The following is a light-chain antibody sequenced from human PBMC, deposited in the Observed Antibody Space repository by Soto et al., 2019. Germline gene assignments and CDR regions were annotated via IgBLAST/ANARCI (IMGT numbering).Light chain of an antibody. CDR1: QGISSY. Sequence: IQLTQSPSFLSASVGDRVAITCRASQGISSYLAWYQQKAGKAPKLLIYAASTLQRGVPSRFSGSGSGTDFTLTISSLQTEDFATYYCQQTYNFPVTFGGGTTGDIK. V-gene: IGKV1-9*01. CDR3: QQTYNFPVT. J-gene: IGKJ4*01. CDR2: AAS.